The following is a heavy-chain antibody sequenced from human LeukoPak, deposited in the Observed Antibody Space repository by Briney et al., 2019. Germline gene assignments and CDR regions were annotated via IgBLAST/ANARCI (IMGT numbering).Heavy chain of an antibody. CDR2: IYPGYSQT. Sequence: GESLKISCKGSGYTFISYWIGWVRQMPGKGLEWMRIIYPGYSQTTYSPTFQGQVTISVDKSISTAYLQRSSLKASDTAMYFCARGEYGSGSYYGAFDIWGQGTMVTVSS. CDR3: ARGEYGSGSYYGAFDI. V-gene: IGHV5-51*01. D-gene: IGHD3-10*01. J-gene: IGHJ3*02. CDR1: GYTFISYW.